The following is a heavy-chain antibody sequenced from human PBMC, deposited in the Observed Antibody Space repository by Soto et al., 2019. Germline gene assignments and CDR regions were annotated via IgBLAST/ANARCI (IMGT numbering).Heavy chain of an antibody. D-gene: IGHD6-13*01. CDR2: LNPSGDIT. CDR1: GYSFTRYY. Sequence: ASVKVSCKASGYSFTRYYIQWVRQAPGQGLEWMGVLNPSGDITSYAQKFQGRVTMTSDTSASTVYMELTSLRSEDTAVYYCARAHSYTSSLISVYWGQGTLVTVS. J-gene: IGHJ4*02. V-gene: IGHV1-46*03. CDR3: ARAHSYTSSLISVY.